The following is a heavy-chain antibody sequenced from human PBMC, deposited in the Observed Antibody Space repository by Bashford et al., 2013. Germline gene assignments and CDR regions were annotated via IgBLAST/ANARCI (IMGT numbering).Heavy chain of an antibody. J-gene: IGHJ6*02. CDR2: LILVTLIP. Sequence: GESLKISCKGSGYSFTSYWISWGAPDARERPGVDGGGLILVTLIPTTSPSFQGHVTISADKSISTAYLQWSSLKASDTAMYYCARHLIDGSGIDYGMDVWGQGTTVTV. CDR3: ARHLIDGSGIDYGMDV. V-gene: IGHV5-10-1*01. D-gene: IGHD3-10*01. CDR1: GYSFTSYW.